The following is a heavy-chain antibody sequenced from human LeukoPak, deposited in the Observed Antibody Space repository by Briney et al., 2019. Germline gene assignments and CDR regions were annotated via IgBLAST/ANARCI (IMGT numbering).Heavy chain of an antibody. CDR1: AYSISSGYY. V-gene: IGHV4-38-2*02. D-gene: IGHD6-19*01. CDR3: ARVQFSSGSLDY. J-gene: IGHJ4*02. Sequence: PSETLSLTCTVSAYSISSGYYWGWIRQPPRKGLEWIGSIHHSGRTNFNPSLKSRVTISVDKSKNQFSLRLNSVTAADTAVYYCARVQFSSGSLDYWGQGTLVTVSS. CDR2: IHHSGRT.